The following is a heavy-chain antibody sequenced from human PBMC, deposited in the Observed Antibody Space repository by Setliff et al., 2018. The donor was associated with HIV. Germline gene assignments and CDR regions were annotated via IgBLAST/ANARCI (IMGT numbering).Heavy chain of an antibody. D-gene: IGHD1-26*01. J-gene: IGHJ6*03. CDR3: ARGQDLGATWTGYYYYYMDV. V-gene: IGHV4-34*01. CDR2: INHSGST. CDR1: GGSFSGYY. Sequence: SETLSLTCAVYGGSFSGYYWSWIRQPPGKGLECIGEINHSGSTNHNPSLKSRVTISVDRSKNQFSLKLTSVTAADTAVYYCARGQDLGATWTGYYYYYMDVWGKGTTVTVSS.